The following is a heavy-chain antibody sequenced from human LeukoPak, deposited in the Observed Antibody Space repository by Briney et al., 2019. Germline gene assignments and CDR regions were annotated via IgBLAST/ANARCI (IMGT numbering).Heavy chain of an antibody. CDR2: IYYSGSS. CDR3: VRSGGL. Sequence: SETLSLTCTVSGGSVSSGSYYWSWIRQPPGKGLEWIGFIYYSGSSNYNPSLKSRVTISVDTSKNQFSLRLSSVTAADTAVYYCVRSGGLWGQGTMVTVSS. D-gene: IGHD4-23*01. CDR1: GGSVSSGSYY. J-gene: IGHJ3*01. V-gene: IGHV4-61*01.